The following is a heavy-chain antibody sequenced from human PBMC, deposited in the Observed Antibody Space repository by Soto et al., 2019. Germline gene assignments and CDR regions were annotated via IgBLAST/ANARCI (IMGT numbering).Heavy chain of an antibody. CDR1: GGSISSSNW. CDR3: ARGGSYVGFDS. Sequence: SETLSLTCAVSGGSISSSNWWSWVRQPPGKGLEWIGEIYHSGSTNYNPSLKSRVTISVDKSKNQFSLKLSSVTAADTAVDFWARGGSYVGFDSWGQGARVTVSA. J-gene: IGHJ5*01. D-gene: IGHD1-26*01. V-gene: IGHV4-4*02. CDR2: IYHSGST.